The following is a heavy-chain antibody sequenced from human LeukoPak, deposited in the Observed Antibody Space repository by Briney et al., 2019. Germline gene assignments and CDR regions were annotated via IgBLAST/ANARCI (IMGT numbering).Heavy chain of an antibody. CDR2: INHSGST. Sequence: SETLSLTCAVYGGSFSGYYWSWIRQPPGKGLEWIGEINHSGSTNYNPSLKSRVSISVDTSKNQFSLKVSSVTAADTAVYYCARDVIVGAITDAFDIWGQGTMVTVSS. D-gene: IGHD1-26*01. CDR3: ARDVIVGAITDAFDI. J-gene: IGHJ3*02. V-gene: IGHV4-34*01. CDR1: GGSFSGYY.